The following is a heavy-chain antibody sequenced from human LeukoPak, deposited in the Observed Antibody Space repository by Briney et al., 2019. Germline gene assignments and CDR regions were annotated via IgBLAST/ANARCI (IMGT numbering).Heavy chain of an antibody. CDR2: INHSGST. CDR1: GGSFSGYY. Sequence: PSETLSLTCAVYGGSFSGYYWSWIRQPPGKGLEWIGEINHSGSTNYNPSLKSRVTISVDTSKNQFSLKLSSVTAADTAVYYCASMVRNYYYYYMDVWGKGTTVTVSS. J-gene: IGHJ6*03. CDR3: ASMVRNYYYYYMDV. V-gene: IGHV4-34*01. D-gene: IGHD3-10*01.